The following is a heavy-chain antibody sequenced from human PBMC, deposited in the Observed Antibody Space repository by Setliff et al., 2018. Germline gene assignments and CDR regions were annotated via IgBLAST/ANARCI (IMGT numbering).Heavy chain of an antibody. CDR1: GYTFTNYG. Sequence: ASVKVSCKASGYTFTNYGVTWVRQAPGQGLEWMGWISAYNGNTNYAQKLQGRVTMTTDTSTSTAYMELRSLRSDDTAVYYCAREYGGRFSRWFDPWGQGTLVTVSS. V-gene: IGHV1-18*01. CDR3: AREYGGRFSRWFDP. J-gene: IGHJ5*02. CDR2: ISAYNGNT. D-gene: IGHD2-15*01.